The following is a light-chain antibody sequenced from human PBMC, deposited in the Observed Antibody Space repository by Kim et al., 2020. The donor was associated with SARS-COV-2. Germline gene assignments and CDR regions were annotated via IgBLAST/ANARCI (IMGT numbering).Light chain of an antibody. J-gene: IGKJ1*01. Sequence: DILMTQSPATLSVSLGERATLSCRASHSVASNLAWYQQKPGQAPRLVIYAASTRATGLSGRFSGSGFGTEFTLTISSLQSEDFAVYYCQQYNSWPRTFGQGTKLEI. CDR2: AAS. V-gene: IGKV3-15*01. CDR3: QQYNSWPRT. CDR1: HSVASN.